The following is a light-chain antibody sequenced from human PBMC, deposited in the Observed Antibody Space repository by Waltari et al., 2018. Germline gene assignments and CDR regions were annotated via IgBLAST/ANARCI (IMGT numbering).Light chain of an antibody. V-gene: IGLV2-8*01. CDR1: SSDVGVYNY. J-gene: IGLJ2*01. CDR3: TSYASSNSVV. Sequence: QSALTQPPSASGSPGQSVTIPCTGTSSDVGVYNYVSWYQQHPGKAPKLMIYEVSKRPSGVPDRFSGSKSGNTASLTVSGLQAEYEADYYCTSYASSNSVVFGGGTKLTVL. CDR2: EVS.